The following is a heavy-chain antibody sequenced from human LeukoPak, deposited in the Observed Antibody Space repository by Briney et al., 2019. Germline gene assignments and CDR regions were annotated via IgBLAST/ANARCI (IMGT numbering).Heavy chain of an antibody. CDR3: ARIWFGEPYWFDP. J-gene: IGHJ5*02. V-gene: IGHV4-38-2*02. CDR1: GYSISSGYY. CDR2: IYHSGST. Sequence: SETLSLTCTVSGYSISSGYYWGWIRQPPGKGLEWIGSIYHSGSTNYNPSLKSRVTISVDTSKNQFSLKLSSVTAADTAVYYCARIWFGEPYWFDPWGQGTLVTVSS. D-gene: IGHD3-10*01.